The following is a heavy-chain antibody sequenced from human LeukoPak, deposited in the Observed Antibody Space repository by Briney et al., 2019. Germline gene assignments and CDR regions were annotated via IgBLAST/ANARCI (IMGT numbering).Heavy chain of an antibody. D-gene: IGHD3-16*02. V-gene: IGHV3-23*01. CDR3: AKALSVWGSYRPGEDY. J-gene: IGHJ4*02. CDR2: ISGSGGST. CDR1: GFTFSSYA. Sequence: GGSLRLSCAASGFTFSSYAMSWVRQAPGKGLEWVSAISGSGGSTYYADSVKGRFTISRDNSKNTLYLQMNSLIAEDTAVYYCAKALSVWGSYRPGEDYWGQGTLVTVSS.